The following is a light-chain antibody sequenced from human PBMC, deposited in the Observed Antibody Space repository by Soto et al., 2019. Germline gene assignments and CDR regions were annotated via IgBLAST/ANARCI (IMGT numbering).Light chain of an antibody. CDR2: GAS. CDR3: QQYCSSHRYT. J-gene: IGKJ2*01. Sequence: EVVLTQSPRTLSLSPGERATLSCRASQSVSNNYLAWYQHRPGQAPRLLIYGASDRATGIPDRFSGGGSGTGFTLTSSRLEPDDFLAYYCQQYCSSHRYTFGQGTKLEIK. V-gene: IGKV3-20*01. CDR1: QSVSNNY.